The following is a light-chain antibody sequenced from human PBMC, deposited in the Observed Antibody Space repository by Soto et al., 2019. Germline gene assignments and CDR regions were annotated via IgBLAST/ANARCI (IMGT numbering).Light chain of an antibody. J-gene: IGKJ3*01. CDR3: QQYGSSSLT. CDR1: QSVHSSH. Sequence: EIVLTQSPGTLSLSPGKRATLSCWASQSVHSSHLAWYQQKPGQAPRLLLYGASSRATGIPDRFSGSGSGTDFTLTISRLDPEDFAVYYCQQYGSSSLTFGPGTKVDIK. V-gene: IGKV3-20*01. CDR2: GAS.